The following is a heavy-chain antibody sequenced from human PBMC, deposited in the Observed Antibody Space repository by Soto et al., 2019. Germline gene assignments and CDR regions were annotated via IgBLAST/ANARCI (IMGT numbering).Heavy chain of an antibody. D-gene: IGHD2-15*01. J-gene: IGHJ6*01. CDR1: GFTFSSYA. V-gene: IGHV3-30-3*01. CDR2: ISYDGSNK. Sequence: QVQLVESGGGVVQPGRSLRLSCAASGFTFSSYAMHWVRQAPGKGLEWVAVISYDGSNKYYADSVKGRFTLSRENSKNTLDLQMNSLRAEDTAVYYCARDIDYYGMDGWGQGTTVTVSS. CDR3: ARDIDYYGMDG.